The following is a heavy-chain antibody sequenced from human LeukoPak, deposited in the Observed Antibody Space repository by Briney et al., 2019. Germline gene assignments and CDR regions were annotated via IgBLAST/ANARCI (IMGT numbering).Heavy chain of an antibody. CDR3: ARDSDYQLLWSYYFDY. CDR2: ISGSGGST. CDR1: GFTFINYA. Sequence: GGSLRLSCAASGFTFINYAMSWVRQAPGKGLEWVSAISGSGGSTNYTDSVKGRFTISRDNSKSTLYLQMNSLRAEDTAVYYCARDSDYQLLWSYYFDYWSQGTLVTASS. V-gene: IGHV3-23*01. J-gene: IGHJ4*02. D-gene: IGHD2-2*01.